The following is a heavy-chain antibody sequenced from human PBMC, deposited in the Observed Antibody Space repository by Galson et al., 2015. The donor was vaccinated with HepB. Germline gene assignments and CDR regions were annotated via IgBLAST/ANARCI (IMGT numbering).Heavy chain of an antibody. CDR1: GGSISSSSYY. CDR3: AREKARAGDHPYY. D-gene: IGHD7-27*01. CDR2: IYYSGST. J-gene: IGHJ4*02. Sequence: ETLSLTCTVSGGSISSSSYYWGWIRQPPGKGLEWIGSIYYSGSTYYNPSLKSRVTISVDTSKNQFSLKLSSVTAADTAVYYCAREKARAGDHPYYWGQGTLVTVSS. V-gene: IGHV4-39*07.